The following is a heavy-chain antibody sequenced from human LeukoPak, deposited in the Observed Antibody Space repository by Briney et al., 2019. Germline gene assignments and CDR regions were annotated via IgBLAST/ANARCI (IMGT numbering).Heavy chain of an antibody. D-gene: IGHD3-10*01. Sequence: ASVKVSCKASGGTFSSYAISWVRQAPGQGLEWMGRIIPILGIANYAQKFQGRVTITADKSTSTAYMELSSLRSEDTAVYYCARDSLNGPLLWFGEFPRGMGLFDYWGQGTLVTVSS. J-gene: IGHJ4*02. CDR1: GGTFSSYA. CDR2: IIPILGIA. CDR3: ARDSLNGPLLWFGEFPRGMGLFDY. V-gene: IGHV1-69*04.